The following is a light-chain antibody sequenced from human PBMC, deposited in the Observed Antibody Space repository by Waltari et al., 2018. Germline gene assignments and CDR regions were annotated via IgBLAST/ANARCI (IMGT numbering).Light chain of an antibody. V-gene: IGLV1-51*02. J-gene: IGLJ7*01. CDR2: EAT. CDR3: GTWDSSLSGAV. Sequence: QSVLTQPPSVSAAPGQRVTIPCSGASSNIGKNYVSWYRQFPGSAPKLLIYEATERPAGVPGRFSGSKSGTSATLDITGLQPGDEAEYYCGTWDSSLSGAVFGGGTLLTVL. CDR1: SSNIGKNY.